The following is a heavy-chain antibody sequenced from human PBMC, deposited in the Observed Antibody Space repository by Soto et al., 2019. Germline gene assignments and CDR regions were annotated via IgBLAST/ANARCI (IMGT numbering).Heavy chain of an antibody. Sequence: SETLSLTCTVSGGSISSYYWSWIRQPPGKGLEWIGYIYYSGSTNYNPSLKSRVTISDDTSKKQFSRKLSSVTAADTAVYYCARFARYIVVVPAAKGPPAFDIWGQGTMVTVSS. J-gene: IGHJ3*02. CDR3: ARFARYIVVVPAAKGPPAFDI. V-gene: IGHV4-59*01. CDR2: IYYSGST. D-gene: IGHD2-2*01. CDR1: GGSISSYY.